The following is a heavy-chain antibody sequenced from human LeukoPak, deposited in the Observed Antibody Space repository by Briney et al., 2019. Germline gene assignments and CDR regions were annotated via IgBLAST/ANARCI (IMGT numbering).Heavy chain of an antibody. D-gene: IGHD3-22*01. J-gene: IGHJ4*02. CDR2: IYYSGST. CDR1: GGSISGYY. Sequence: PSETLSLTCTVSGGSISGYYYNWIRQPPGKGLEWIGYIYYSGSTNYNPSLKSRVTISVDTSKNQFSLKLSSVTAADTAVYYCARDYYDSSGYYRPLDYWGQGTLVTVSS. CDR3: ARDYYDSSGYYRPLDY. V-gene: IGHV4-59*01.